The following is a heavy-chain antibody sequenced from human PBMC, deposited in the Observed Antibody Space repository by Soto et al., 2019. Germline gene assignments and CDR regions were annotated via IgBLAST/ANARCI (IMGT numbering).Heavy chain of an antibody. Sequence: GGSLRLSCAASGFTFSSYAMSWVRQAPGKGLEWVSAISGSGGSTYYADSVKGRFTISRDNSKNTLCLQMNSLRAEDTAVYYCAKDSPLTTVVMYGVGPMGYWGQGTLVTVSS. D-gene: IGHD4-17*01. CDR1: GFTFSSYA. V-gene: IGHV3-23*01. CDR3: AKDSPLTTVVMYGVGPMGY. CDR2: ISGSGGST. J-gene: IGHJ4*02.